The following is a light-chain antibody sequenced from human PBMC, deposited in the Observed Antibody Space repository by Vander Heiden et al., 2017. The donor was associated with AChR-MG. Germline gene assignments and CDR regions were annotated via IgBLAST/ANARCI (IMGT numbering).Light chain of an antibody. CDR3: QQRKG. CDR1: QSVSSY. CDR2: DAS. V-gene: IGKV3-11*01. J-gene: IGKJ4*01. Sequence: EIVLTQSPSTLSLSPGERATLSCRASQSVSSYLAWYQQKPGQAPRLLIDDASNRATGIPARFSGSGYGTDFTLTISSLEPEDFAVYYCQQRKGFGGGTKVEIK.